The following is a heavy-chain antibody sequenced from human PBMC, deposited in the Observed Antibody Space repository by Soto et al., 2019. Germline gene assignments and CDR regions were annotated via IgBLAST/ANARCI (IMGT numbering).Heavy chain of an antibody. V-gene: IGHV4-59*01. J-gene: IGHJ3*02. D-gene: IGHD6-19*01. CDR2: IYYSGST. CDR3: ARDRSSGWYEGADAFDI. Sequence: SETLSLTCTVSGGSISSYYWSWIRQPPGKGLEWIGYIYYSGSTNYDPSLKSRVTISVDTSKNQFSLKLSSVTAADTAVYYCARDRSSGWYEGADAFDIWGQGTMVTVSS. CDR1: GGSISSYY.